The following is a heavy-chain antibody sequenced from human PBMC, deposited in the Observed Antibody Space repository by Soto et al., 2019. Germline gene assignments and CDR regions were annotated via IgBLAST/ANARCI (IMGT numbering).Heavy chain of an antibody. D-gene: IGHD3-3*01. CDR3: ARDQSLHDFWSGYFPSRSAFDI. CDR1: GFTFSDYY. J-gene: IGHJ3*02. Sequence: QVQLVESGGGLVKPGGSLRLSCAASGFTFSDYYMSWIRQAPGKGLEWVSYISSSGSTIYYADSVKGRFTISRDNAKNSLYLQMNSLRAEDTDVYYCARDQSLHDFWSGYFPSRSAFDIWGQGTMVTVSS. V-gene: IGHV3-11*01. CDR2: ISSSGSTI.